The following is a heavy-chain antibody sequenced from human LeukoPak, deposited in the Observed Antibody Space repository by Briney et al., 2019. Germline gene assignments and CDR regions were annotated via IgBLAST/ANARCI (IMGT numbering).Heavy chain of an antibody. CDR1: GFTFADYT. V-gene: IGHV3-49*04. CDR2: IKSRDDGGAI. J-gene: IGHJ4*02. D-gene: IGHD3/OR15-3a*01. Sequence: PGGSLRLSCATSGFTFADYTMTWVRQAPGKGLEWVSFIKSRDDGGAIEYTASVEGRFTISRDDSKNIAYLHMNSLTTEDTAMYYCTRARRPDGGTELCYFDFWGQGTLVTVSS. CDR3: TRARRPDGGTELCYFDF.